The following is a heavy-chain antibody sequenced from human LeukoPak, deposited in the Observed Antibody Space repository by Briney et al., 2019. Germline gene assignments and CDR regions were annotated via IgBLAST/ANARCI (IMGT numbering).Heavy chain of an antibody. CDR2: IYPGDSDT. V-gene: IGHV5-51*01. D-gene: IGHD3-3*01. Sequence: GESLKISCKGSGYSFTSYWIGRVRQMPGKGLEWMGIIYPGDSDTRYSPSFQGQVTISADKSISTAYLQWSSLKASDTAMYYCARLSTIFGVVIMGPFDYWGQGTLVTVSS. J-gene: IGHJ4*02. CDR1: GYSFTSYW. CDR3: ARLSTIFGVVIMGPFDY.